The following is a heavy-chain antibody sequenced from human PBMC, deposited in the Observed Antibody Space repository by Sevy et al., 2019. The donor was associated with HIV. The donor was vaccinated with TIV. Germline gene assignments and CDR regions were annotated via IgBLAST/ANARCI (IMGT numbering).Heavy chain of an antibody. CDR1: GGSISSLNYY. J-gene: IGHJ3*01. D-gene: IGHD1-26*01. V-gene: IGHV4-31*03. CDR2: ISYSGRT. CDR3: ARANAYLTSDAFDL. Sequence: SETLSLTCTVSGGSISSLNYYWSWIRQHPGKGLEWIGYISYSGRTNYHPSLKSRVIISVDTSKNQFSLKLSSVTAADTAVYYCARANAYLTSDAFDLWGQGTMVTVSS.